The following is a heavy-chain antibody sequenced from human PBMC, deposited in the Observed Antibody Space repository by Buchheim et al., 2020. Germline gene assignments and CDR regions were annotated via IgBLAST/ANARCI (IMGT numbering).Heavy chain of an antibody. CDR2: ISYDGSDK. D-gene: IGHD4-11*01. J-gene: IGHJ6*02. V-gene: IGHV3-30*18. CDR1: GFSFSTYD. CDR3: AKMYGNNYADDGMDV. Sequence: QVQLVESGGGVVQPGRSLRLSCAASGFSFSTYDMPWVRQAPGKGLEWVALISYDGSDKYYADAVKGRFTISRDNSKNTLHLQMNSLRAEDTAVYYCAKMYGNNYADDGMDVWGQGT.